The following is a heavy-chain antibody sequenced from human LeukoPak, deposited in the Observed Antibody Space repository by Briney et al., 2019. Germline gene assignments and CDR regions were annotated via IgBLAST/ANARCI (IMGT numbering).Heavy chain of an antibody. V-gene: IGHV3-20*04. CDR2: ISWNGRNT. D-gene: IGHD3-22*01. CDR1: GFTFDDYD. J-gene: IGHJ4*02. Sequence: GGSLRLSCAASGFTFDDYDLNWVRQAPGKGLEWVSGISWNGRNTAYAESLKGRFTISRDNAKNSLYLRMNSLRAEDTAFYYCARVQQYDKFDYWGQGTLVTVSS. CDR3: ARVQQYDKFDY.